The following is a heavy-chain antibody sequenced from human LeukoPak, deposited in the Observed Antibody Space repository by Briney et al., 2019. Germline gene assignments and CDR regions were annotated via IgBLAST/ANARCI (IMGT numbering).Heavy chain of an antibody. CDR1: GYTFTSYY. J-gene: IGHJ4*02. CDR3: ARVAYPVGYFDY. CDR2: INPSGGST. V-gene: IGHV1-46*01. Sequence: ASVKVSCKASGYTFTSYYMHWVRQAPGQGFEWMGIINPSGGSTSYAQKFQGRVTMTRDTSTSTVYMELSSLRSEDTAVYYCARVAYPVGYFDYWGQGTLVTVSS. D-gene: IGHD2-2*01.